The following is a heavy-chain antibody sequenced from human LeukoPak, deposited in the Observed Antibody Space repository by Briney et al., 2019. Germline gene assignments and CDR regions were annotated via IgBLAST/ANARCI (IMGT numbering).Heavy chain of an antibody. CDR3: AKGGKWDVTSFDY. Sequence: PGGSLRLSCAASGFTLSSYSMNWVRQAPGKGLEWVSTISGGGGSTYYADSVKGRFTISRDNSKNTLYLQVNSLRAEDTAVYYCAKGGKWDVTSFDYWGQGTLVTVSS. D-gene: IGHD1-26*01. J-gene: IGHJ4*02. V-gene: IGHV3-23*01. CDR2: ISGGGGST. CDR1: GFTLSSYS.